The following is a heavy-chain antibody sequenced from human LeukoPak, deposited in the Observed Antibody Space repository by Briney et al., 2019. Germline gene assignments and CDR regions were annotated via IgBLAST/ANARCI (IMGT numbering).Heavy chain of an antibody. CDR1: GFTFSSYA. J-gene: IGHJ4*02. V-gene: IGHV3-30-3*01. CDR3: ARGQPMPLRFLEWLSPSDY. Sequence: GGSLRLSCAASGFTFSSYAMHWVRQAPGKGLEWVAVISYDGSNKYYADSVKGRFTISRDNSKNTLYLQMNSLRAEDTAVYYCARGQPMPLRFLEWLSPSDYRGQGTLVTVSS. CDR2: ISYDGSNK. D-gene: IGHD3-3*01.